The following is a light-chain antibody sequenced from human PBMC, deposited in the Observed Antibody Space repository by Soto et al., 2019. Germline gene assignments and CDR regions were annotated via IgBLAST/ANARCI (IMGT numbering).Light chain of an antibody. J-gene: IGKJ5*01. V-gene: IGKV3-15*01. CDR1: QSVRSS. Sequence: VMTQSPATLSVSLGDSATLSCRASQSVRSSLAWYQQRPGQAPRLLIYDESTRAPGIPDRFSGSGSGTELTLTISRLQSDDFAVYHCQKYNNWPPTCGQGTRLEIK. CDR3: QKYNNWPPT. CDR2: DES.